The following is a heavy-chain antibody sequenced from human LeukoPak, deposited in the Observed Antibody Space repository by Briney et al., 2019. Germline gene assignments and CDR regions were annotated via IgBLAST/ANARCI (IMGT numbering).Heavy chain of an antibody. D-gene: IGHD3-22*01. CDR2: INHSGST. CDR1: GGSFSGYY. V-gene: IGHV4-34*01. CDR3: ARRGFYYDSSGSFDY. J-gene: IGHJ4*02. Sequence: SETLSPTCAVYGGSFSGYYWSWIRQPPGKGLEWIGEINHSGSTNYNPSLKSRVTISVDTSKNQFSLKLSSVTAADTAVYYCARRGFYYDSSGSFDYWGQGTLVTVSS.